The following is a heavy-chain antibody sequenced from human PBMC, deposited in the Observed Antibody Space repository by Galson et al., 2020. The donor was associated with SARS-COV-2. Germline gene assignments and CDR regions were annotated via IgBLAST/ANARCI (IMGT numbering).Heavy chain of an antibody. J-gene: IGHJ4*02. CDR3: AKDTFGGVIVTLFDY. CDR2: ISGSGGST. Sequence: GESLKISCAASGFTFSSYAMSWVRQAPGKGLEWVSAISGSGGSTYYADSVKGRFTISRDNSKNTLYLQMNSLRAEDTAVYYCAKDTFGGVIVTLFDYWGQGTLVTVSS. D-gene: IGHD3-16*02. CDR1: GFTFSSYA. V-gene: IGHV3-23*01.